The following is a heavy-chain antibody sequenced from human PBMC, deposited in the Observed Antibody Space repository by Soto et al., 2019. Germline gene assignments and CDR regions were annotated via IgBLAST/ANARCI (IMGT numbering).Heavy chain of an antibody. V-gene: IGHV1-46*01. J-gene: IGHJ6*02. D-gene: IGHD2-8*02. CDR2: INPSGGST. CDR3: ARWPQVVYDGLDV. CDR1: GYTFTNYY. Sequence: AVSVKVSCKASGYTFTNYYIHWVRQAPGQGLEWMGIINPSGGSTSYAQKFQGRVTMTSDTSTSTVYMDLSSLRSEDTAVYHCARWPQVVYDGLDVWGQGTTVTVSS.